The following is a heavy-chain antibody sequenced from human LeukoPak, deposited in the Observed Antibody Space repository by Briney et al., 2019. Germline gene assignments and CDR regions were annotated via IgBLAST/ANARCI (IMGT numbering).Heavy chain of an antibody. CDR3: ARQPVGGRRYYYYGMDV. J-gene: IGHJ6*02. Sequence: GGSLRLSCAASGFTFSSFGIHWVRQAPGKGLEWVAFIRHDGSNEFYADSVKGRFTISRDNSKSTLYLQINSLRADDTALYYCARQPVGGRRYYYYGMDVWGQGTTVTVSS. CDR2: IRHDGSNE. D-gene: IGHD3-10*01. CDR1: GFTFSSFG. V-gene: IGHV3-33*01.